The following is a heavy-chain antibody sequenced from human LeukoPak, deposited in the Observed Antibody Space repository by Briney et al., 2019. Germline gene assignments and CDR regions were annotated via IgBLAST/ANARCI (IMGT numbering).Heavy chain of an antibody. Sequence: GASVTVSFKASAYTFTSYDIDWVRQAHGQGNEWMGWMNPNSGNTGYAQKFQGRVTMTRNTSISTAYMELSSLRSEDTAVYYCARVRKQWLVLDYWGQGTLVTVSS. D-gene: IGHD6-19*01. CDR2: MNPNSGNT. CDR3: ARVRKQWLVLDY. CDR1: AYTFTSYD. V-gene: IGHV1-8*01. J-gene: IGHJ4*02.